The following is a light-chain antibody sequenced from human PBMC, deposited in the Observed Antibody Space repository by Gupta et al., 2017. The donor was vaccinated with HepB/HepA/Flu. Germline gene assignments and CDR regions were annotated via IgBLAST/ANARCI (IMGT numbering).Light chain of an antibody. J-gene: IGLJ3*02. CDR3: QSYDSSLSGWV. Sequence: HSVLTKPPSVSGAPGQRVTISCTWRSSNIGAGYDVHWYQQLPGTAPKFLIYGNTNRPSGVPDRFSGSKSGTSASLAITGLQAEDEADYYCQSYDSSLSGWVFGGGTKLTVL. V-gene: IGLV1-40*01. CDR2: GNT. CDR1: SSNIGAGYD.